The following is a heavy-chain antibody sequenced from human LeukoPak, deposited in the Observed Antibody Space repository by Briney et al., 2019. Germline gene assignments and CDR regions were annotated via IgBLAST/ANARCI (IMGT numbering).Heavy chain of an antibody. Sequence: SETLSLTCTVSGDSISTYYWNWIWQPPGKGLEWIGYIYYSGSTNYNPSLKSRVTISVDTSKNQFSLKLSSVTAADTAVYYCARDYYYSSSWYGGAFDIWGQGTMVTVSS. CDR1: GDSISTYY. CDR3: ARDYYYSSSWYGGAFDI. D-gene: IGHD6-13*01. J-gene: IGHJ3*02. CDR2: IYYSGST. V-gene: IGHV4-59*12.